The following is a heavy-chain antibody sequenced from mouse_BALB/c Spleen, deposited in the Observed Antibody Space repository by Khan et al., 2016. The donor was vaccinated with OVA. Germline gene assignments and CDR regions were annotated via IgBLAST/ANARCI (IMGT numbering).Heavy chain of an antibody. CDR3: ARLGPGFTY. CDR1: GYSITSDYA. Sequence: EVQLQESGPGLVKPSQSLSLTCTVTGYSITSDYAWNWIRQFPGNKLEWMGYISYSGSTSYNPSLTSRISITRDTSKNQFFLQLNSVTTEDTATYYCARLGPGFTYWGQGTLVTVSA. D-gene: IGHD4-1*01. CDR2: ISYSGST. V-gene: IGHV3-2*02. J-gene: IGHJ3*01.